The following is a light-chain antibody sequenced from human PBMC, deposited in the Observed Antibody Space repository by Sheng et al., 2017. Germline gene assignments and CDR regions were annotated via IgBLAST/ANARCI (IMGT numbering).Light chain of an antibody. Sequence: EIVLTQSPGTLSLSPGERATLSCRASQSVSSSYLAWYQQKPGQAPRLLIYGTSNRATGIPPRFSGSGSGTDFTLSISSLDPEDFAVYYCQQRANWPPVFTFGPGTRVDIK. CDR3: QQRANWPPVFT. J-gene: IGKJ3*01. V-gene: IGKV3D-20*02. CDR2: GTS. CDR1: QSVSSSY.